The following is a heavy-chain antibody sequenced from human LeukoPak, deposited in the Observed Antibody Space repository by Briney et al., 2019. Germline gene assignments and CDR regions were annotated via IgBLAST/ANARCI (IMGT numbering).Heavy chain of an antibody. D-gene: IGHD2-2*01. CDR2: IRYDGSNK. Sequence: PGGSLRLSCAASGFTLSSYGMHWVRQAPGKGLEGVAFIRYDGSNKYYADSVKGRFTISRDNSKNTLYLQMNSLRAEDTAVYYCXXDXDVVPAATYYFDYWGQGTLVTVSS. CDR3: XXDXDVVPAATYYFDY. CDR1: GFTLSSYG. J-gene: IGHJ4*02. V-gene: IGHV3-30*02.